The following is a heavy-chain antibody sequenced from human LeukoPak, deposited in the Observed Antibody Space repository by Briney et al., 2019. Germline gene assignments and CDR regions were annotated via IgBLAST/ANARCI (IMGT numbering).Heavy chain of an antibody. V-gene: IGHV4-34*01. Sequence: SESLSLTCAVYVGSFSGYYWSWIRQPPGKGLEWIGEISHSGSTNYNPSLKSRVTISVDTSKNQFSLKLSSVTAADTAVYYCARARSSGWRWYFDLWGRGTLVTVSS. CDR3: ARARSSGWRWYFDL. J-gene: IGHJ2*01. D-gene: IGHD6-19*01. CDR2: ISHSGST. CDR1: VGSFSGYY.